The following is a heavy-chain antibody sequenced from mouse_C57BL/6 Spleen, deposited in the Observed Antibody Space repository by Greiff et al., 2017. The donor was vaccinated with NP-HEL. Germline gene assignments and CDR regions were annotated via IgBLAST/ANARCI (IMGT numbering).Heavy chain of an antibody. V-gene: IGHV1-82*01. CDR2: IYPGDGDT. CDR1: GYAFSSSW. Sequence: QVQLQQSGPELVKPGASVKISCKASGYAFSSSWMNWVKQRPGKGLEWIGRIYPGDGDTNYNGKFKGKATLTADKSSSTAYMQLSSLTSEDSAVYFCARSYYYGRSYAMDYWGQGTSVTVSS. D-gene: IGHD1-1*01. J-gene: IGHJ4*01. CDR3: ARSYYYGRSYAMDY.